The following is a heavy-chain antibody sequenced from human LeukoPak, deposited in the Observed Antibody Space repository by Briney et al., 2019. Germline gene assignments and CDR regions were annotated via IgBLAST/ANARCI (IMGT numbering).Heavy chain of an antibody. Sequence: TGGSLRLSCAASGFTVSSNYMTWVRQAPGKGLEWVSVIYSGGSTYYGDSVKGRFTISGDNSKNTLYLQMNSLRAEDTAVYYCARDRRYCSGSSCYSGVDYWGQGTLVTVSS. CDR2: IYSGGST. CDR1: GFTVSSNY. J-gene: IGHJ4*02. D-gene: IGHD2-15*01. CDR3: ARDRRYCSGSSCYSGVDY. V-gene: IGHV3-53*01.